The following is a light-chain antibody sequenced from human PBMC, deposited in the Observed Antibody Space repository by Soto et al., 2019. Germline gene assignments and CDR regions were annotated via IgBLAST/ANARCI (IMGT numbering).Light chain of an antibody. Sequence: QAVVTQPPSVSGAPGQRVTISCTGTSSNIGANYDVHWYQQFPGTAPKLLIYDNNNRPSGVPDRFSGSMSATSASLAITGLQAEDEADYYCQSYDSSLSGSVFGGGTKLTVL. J-gene: IGLJ3*02. V-gene: IGLV1-40*01. CDR1: SSNIGANYD. CDR3: QSYDSSLSGSV. CDR2: DNN.